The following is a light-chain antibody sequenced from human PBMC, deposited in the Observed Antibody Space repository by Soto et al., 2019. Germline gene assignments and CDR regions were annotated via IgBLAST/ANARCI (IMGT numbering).Light chain of an antibody. J-gene: IGKJ1*01. CDR1: QSGFGSY. CDR2: GTT. V-gene: IGKV3-20*01. Sequence: EIVLTQSPGTLSLSPGERATLSCWASQSGFGSYLAWFQQKPGQAPRHLIYGTTTRATGVPDRFSGSGSGTDFTLTISRLEAEDFAVYYCHQYGNSPWTLGQGTRVEIK. CDR3: HQYGNSPWT.